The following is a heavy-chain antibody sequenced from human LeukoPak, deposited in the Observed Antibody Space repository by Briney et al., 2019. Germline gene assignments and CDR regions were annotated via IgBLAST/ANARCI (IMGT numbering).Heavy chain of an antibody. CDR2: INHSGST. V-gene: IGHV4-34*01. J-gene: IGHJ4*02. CDR3: ARHFYGDYYFDY. D-gene: IGHD4-17*01. CDR1: GGSFSGYY. Sequence: SETLSLTCAVYGGSFSGYYWSWIRQPPGKWLEWIGEINHSGSTNYNPSLKSRVTISVDTSKNQFSLKLSSVTAADTAVYYCARHFYGDYYFDYWGQGTLVTVSS.